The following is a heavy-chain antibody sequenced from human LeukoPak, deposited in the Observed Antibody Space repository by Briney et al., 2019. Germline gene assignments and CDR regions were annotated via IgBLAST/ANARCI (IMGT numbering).Heavy chain of an antibody. J-gene: IGHJ4*02. Sequence: PGGSLRLSCAASGFTFSDYNLNWVLKAPGKGLEWVGRIKSKTDGGTTDYAAPVKGRFTISRDDSKNTLYLQINSLKTEDTAVYYCTTMTALGIVVVGIWGQGTLVTVSS. CDR3: TTMTALGIVVVGI. CDR1: GFTFSDYN. V-gene: IGHV3-15*01. D-gene: IGHD2-15*01. CDR2: IKSKTDGGTT.